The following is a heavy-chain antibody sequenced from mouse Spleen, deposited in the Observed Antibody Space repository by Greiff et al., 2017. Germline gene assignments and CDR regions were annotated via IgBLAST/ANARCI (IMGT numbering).Heavy chain of an antibody. Sequence: VQLQESGAELAKPGASVKMSCKASGYTFTSYWMHWVKQRPGQGLEWIGYINPSTGYTEYNQKFKDKATLTADKSSSTAYMQLSSLTSEDSAVYYCAVYGVDYWGQGTTLTVSS. CDR1: GYTFTSYW. J-gene: IGHJ2*01. D-gene: IGHD1-1*01. V-gene: IGHV1-7*01. CDR2: INPSTGYT. CDR3: AVYGVDY.